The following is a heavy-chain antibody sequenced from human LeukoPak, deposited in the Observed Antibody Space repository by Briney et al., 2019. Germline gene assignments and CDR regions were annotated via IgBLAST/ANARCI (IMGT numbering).Heavy chain of an antibody. J-gene: IGHJ4*02. V-gene: IGHV4-59*12. Sequence: KPSETLSLTCTVSGGSISSYYWSWIRQPPGKGLEWIGYIYYSGSTNYNPSLKSRVTISVDTSKNQFSLKLSSVTAADTAVYYCARGPYCSGGSCYWGYFDYWGQGTLVTVSS. D-gene: IGHD2-15*01. CDR3: ARGPYCSGGSCYWGYFDY. CDR1: GGSISSYY. CDR2: IYYSGST.